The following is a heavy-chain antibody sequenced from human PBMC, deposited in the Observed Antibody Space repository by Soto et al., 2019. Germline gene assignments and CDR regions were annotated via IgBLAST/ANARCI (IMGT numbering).Heavy chain of an antibody. J-gene: IGHJ5*02. CDR1: GGTFSSYA. Sequence: QVQLVQSGAEVKKPGSSVKVSCKASGGTFSSYAISWVRQAPGQGLEWMGGIIPIFGTANYAQKFQGRVTITADESTSTAYMELSSLRSEDTAVYYCARADPTLYCSGGSCPNWFDPWGQGTLVTVS. CDR3: ARADPTLYCSGGSCPNWFDP. V-gene: IGHV1-69*01. D-gene: IGHD2-15*01. CDR2: IIPIFGTA.